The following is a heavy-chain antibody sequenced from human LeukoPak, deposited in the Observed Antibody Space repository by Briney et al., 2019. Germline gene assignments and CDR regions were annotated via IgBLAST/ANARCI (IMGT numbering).Heavy chain of an antibody. CDR1: GYTFTSYY. D-gene: IGHD3-9*01. Sequence: ASVKVSCKASGYTFTSYYMHWVRQAPGQGLEWMVIINPSGGSTSYAQKFQGRVTMTRDTSTSTVYMELSSLRSEDTAVYYCARDLSAGYDILTGYYTYYFDYWGQGTLATVSS. V-gene: IGHV1-46*03. J-gene: IGHJ4*02. CDR2: INPSGGST. CDR3: ARDLSAGYDILTGYYTYYFDY.